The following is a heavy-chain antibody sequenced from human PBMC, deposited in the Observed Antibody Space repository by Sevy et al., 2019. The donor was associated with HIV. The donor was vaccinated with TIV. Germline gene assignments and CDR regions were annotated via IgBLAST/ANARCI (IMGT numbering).Heavy chain of an antibody. J-gene: IGHJ3*02. CDR2: IKQDGSEK. CDR3: ARVMITFGGVIHSDAFDI. Sequence: GGSLRLSCAASGFTFSSYWMSWVRQAPGKGLEWVANIKQDGSEKYYVDSVKGRFTISRDNAKNSLYLQMNSLRAEDTAVYYCARVMITFGGVIHSDAFDIRGQGTMVTVSS. D-gene: IGHD3-16*02. V-gene: IGHV3-7*03. CDR1: GFTFSSYW.